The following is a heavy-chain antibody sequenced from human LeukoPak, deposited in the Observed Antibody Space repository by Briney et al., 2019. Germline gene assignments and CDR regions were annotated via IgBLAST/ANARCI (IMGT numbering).Heavy chain of an antibody. CDR3: ARAGYCSSTSCYLFGAFDI. CDR2: IYYSGST. V-gene: IGHV4-59*01. D-gene: IGHD2-2*01. CDR1: GGSISSYY. J-gene: IGHJ3*02. Sequence: SETLSLTCTVSGGSISSYYWSWIRQPPGKGLEWIGYIYYSGSTSYNPSLKSRVTISVDTSKNQFSLKLSSVTAADTAVYYCARAGYCSSTSCYLFGAFDIWGQGTMVTVSS.